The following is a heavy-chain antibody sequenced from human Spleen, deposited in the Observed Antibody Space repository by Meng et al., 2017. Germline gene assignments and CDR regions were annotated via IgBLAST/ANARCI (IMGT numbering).Heavy chain of an antibody. CDR2: ISSTGSTI. V-gene: IGHV3-48*03. CDR3: AKAELWSGREGFDT. J-gene: IGHJ5*02. D-gene: IGHD3-3*01. CDR1: GFTFSSYE. Sequence: GESLKISCAASGFTFSSYEMNWVRQAPGKGLEWVSYISSTGSTIYYADSVKGRFTISRDNAKTSLYLQMNSLRAEDTAIYYCAKAELWSGREGFDTWGQGTLVTVSS.